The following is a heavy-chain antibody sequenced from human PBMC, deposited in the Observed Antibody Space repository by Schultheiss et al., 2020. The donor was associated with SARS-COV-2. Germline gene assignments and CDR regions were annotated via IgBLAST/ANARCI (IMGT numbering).Heavy chain of an antibody. J-gene: IGHJ3*02. CDR3: AGDSLGAFDI. Sequence: SETLSLTCTVSGGSISSYYWSWIRQPPGKGLEWIGEINHSGSTNYNPSLKSRVTISVDTSKNQFSLKLSSVTAADTAVYYCAGDSLGAFDIWGQGTMVTVSS. D-gene: IGHD3-16*01. V-gene: IGHV4-59*01. CDR2: INHSGST. CDR1: GGSISSYY.